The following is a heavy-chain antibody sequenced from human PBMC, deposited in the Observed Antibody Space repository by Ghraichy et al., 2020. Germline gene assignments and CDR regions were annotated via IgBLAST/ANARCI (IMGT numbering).Heavy chain of an antibody. CDR2: IYHSGST. D-gene: IGHD4-23*01. V-gene: IGHV4-31*02. Sequence: SQTLSLTCTVSGDSINSGLNYWNWIRKHPGEGLEWIGSIYHSGSTYYNASLKSRLTMSVDASKNQFSLKLTSVTAAVTAVYFCASSRVNGWDYVGSDYYYYGMDVWGQGTTVTVSS. J-gene: IGHJ6*02. CDR3: ASSRVNGWDYVGSDYYYYGMDV. CDR1: GDSINSGLNY.